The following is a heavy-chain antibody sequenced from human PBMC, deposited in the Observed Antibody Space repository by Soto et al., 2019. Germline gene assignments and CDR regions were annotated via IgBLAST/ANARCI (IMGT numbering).Heavy chain of an antibody. V-gene: IGHV3-74*01. J-gene: IGHJ4*02. CDR3: ARDLGGYASH. D-gene: IGHD3-16*01. CDR1: GFTFSNYW. Sequence: EVQLVESGGGLVQPGGSLRLSCAASGFTFSNYWMPWVRQAPGKGPVWVSRINTDGSTTNYADSVKGRFTISRDNAKNTLYLQTNSLGAEDTAVYYCARDLGGYASHWGQGTLVTVSS. CDR2: INTDGSTT.